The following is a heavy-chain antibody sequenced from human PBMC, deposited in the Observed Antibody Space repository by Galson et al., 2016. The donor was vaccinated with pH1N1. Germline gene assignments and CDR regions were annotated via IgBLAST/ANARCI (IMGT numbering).Heavy chain of an antibody. D-gene: IGHD3-3*01. Sequence: PALVKPTQTLTLTCTVSGFSLDTSGVGVGWIRQPPGKALEWLGDICWNDEKRYSPSLRNSLTITKDASKNQVVLTMTNVDPVDTATYFCAHRRSPDFDFCCGPNWFDSWGQGTLVIVSS. J-gene: IGHJ5*01. CDR1: GFSLDTSGVG. CDR3: AHRRSPDFDFCCGPNWFDS. CDR2: ICWNDEK. V-gene: IGHV2-5*01.